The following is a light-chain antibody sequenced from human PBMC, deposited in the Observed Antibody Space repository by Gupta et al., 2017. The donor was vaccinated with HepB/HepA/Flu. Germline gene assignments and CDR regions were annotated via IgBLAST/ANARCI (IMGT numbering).Light chain of an antibody. CDR1: KLGDKY. CDR3: QAWDSSTVV. CDR2: QDS. J-gene: IGLJ2*01. Sequence: SYELTQPPSVSVSPGQTASITCSGDKLGDKYACWYQQKPGQSPVLVIYQDSKRPSGIPERFSGSTSGTTATLTISGTQAMDDDYYYCQAWDSSTVVFGGGTKLTVL. V-gene: IGLV3-1*01.